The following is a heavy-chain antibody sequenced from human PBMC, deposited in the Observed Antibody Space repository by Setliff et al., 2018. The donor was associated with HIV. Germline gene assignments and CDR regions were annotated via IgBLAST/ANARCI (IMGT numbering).Heavy chain of an antibody. CDR2: ISWDSGSI. CDR3: TKGSGTIFGVAGDDAFDI. CDR1: GFTFDDYA. J-gene: IGHJ3*02. D-gene: IGHD3-3*01. V-gene: IGHV3-9*03. Sequence: LRLSCAASGFTFDDYAMHWVRQAPGKGLEWVSGISWDSGSIDYADSVKGRFTISRDNAKNSLYLQMNSLRAEDMALYYCTKGSGTIFGVAGDDAFDIWGHGTMVTVSS.